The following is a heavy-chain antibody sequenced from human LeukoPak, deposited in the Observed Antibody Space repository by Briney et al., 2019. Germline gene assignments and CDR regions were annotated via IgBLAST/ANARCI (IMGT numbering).Heavy chain of an antibody. Sequence: ASVKVSCKASGGTFNSYAISWVRQAPGQGLEWMGGIIPIFGTANYAQKFQGRVTVTADKSTNTAYMELSSLRSQDTAVYYCAMFLGYCSGGSCPFDPWGQGTLVTVSS. D-gene: IGHD2-15*01. J-gene: IGHJ5*02. V-gene: IGHV1-69*06. CDR1: GGTFNSYA. CDR2: IIPIFGTA. CDR3: AMFLGYCSGGSCPFDP.